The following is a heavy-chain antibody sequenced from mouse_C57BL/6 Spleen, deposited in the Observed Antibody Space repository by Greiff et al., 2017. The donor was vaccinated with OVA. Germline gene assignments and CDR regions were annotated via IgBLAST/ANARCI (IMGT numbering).Heavy chain of an antibody. J-gene: IGHJ3*01. Sequence: QVQLQQPGAELVKPGASVKLSCKASGYTFTSYWMHWVKQRPGQGLEWIGMIHPNSGSTNYNEKFKSKATLTVDKSSSTAYMQLSSLTSEDSAVYYCALYDGYILAYWGQGTLVTVSA. V-gene: IGHV1-64*01. CDR2: IHPNSGST. CDR3: ALYDGYILAY. CDR1: GYTFTSYW. D-gene: IGHD2-3*01.